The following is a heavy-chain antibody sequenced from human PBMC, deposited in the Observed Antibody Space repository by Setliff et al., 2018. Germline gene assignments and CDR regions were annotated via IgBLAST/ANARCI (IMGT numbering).Heavy chain of an antibody. CDR1: GESFSGHY. J-gene: IGHJ5*01. V-gene: IGHV4-34*01. D-gene: IGHD4-4*01. Sequence: ASETLSLTCAVYGESFSGHYWSWIRQPPGKGLEWIGEINHSGSTNYNPSLKSRVTISVDTSKNQFSLKLSSVTAADTAVYYCARAPSKVQFDSWGRGILVTVSS. CDR2: INHSGST. CDR3: ARAPSKVQFDS.